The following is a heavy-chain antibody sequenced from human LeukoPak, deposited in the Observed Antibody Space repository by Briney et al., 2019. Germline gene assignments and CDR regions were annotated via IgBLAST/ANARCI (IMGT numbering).Heavy chain of an antibody. V-gene: IGHV3-23*01. D-gene: IGHD6-13*01. CDR1: GLTFSSYA. CDR2: ISGSGGST. J-gene: IGHJ4*02. Sequence: PGGSLRLSCAASGLTFSSYAMSWVRQAPGKGLEWVSAISGSGGSTYYADSVKGRFTISRDNSKNTLYLQMNSLRAEDTAVYYCAKISSSWYSHFDYWGQGTLVTVSS. CDR3: AKISSSWYSHFDY.